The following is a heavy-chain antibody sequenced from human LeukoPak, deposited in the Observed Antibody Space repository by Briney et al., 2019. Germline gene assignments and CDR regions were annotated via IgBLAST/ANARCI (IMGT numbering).Heavy chain of an antibody. CDR3: ARGSSIAARRVKNNDY. CDR1: GGTFSSYA. CDR2: IIPILGIA. Sequence: SVKVSCKASGGTFSSYAISWVRQAPGQGLEWMGRIIPILGIANYAQKFQGRVTITADKSTSTAYMELSSLRSEDTAVYYCARGSSIAARRVKNNDYWGQGTLVTVSS. V-gene: IGHV1-69*04. D-gene: IGHD6-6*01. J-gene: IGHJ4*02.